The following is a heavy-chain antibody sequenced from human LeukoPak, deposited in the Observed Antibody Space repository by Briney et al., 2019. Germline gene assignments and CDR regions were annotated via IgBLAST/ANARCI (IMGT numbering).Heavy chain of an antibody. V-gene: IGHV3-21*01. Sequence: GGSLRLSCAASGFIFSSYTMNWVRQAPGKGPEWVSSISSSSSYIYFADSVKGRFTISRDNAKNSLYLQMNSLRAEDTAVYYCARGALGMSGRIVDAFDIWGQGTRVTVSS. CDR3: ARGALGMSGRIVDAFDI. CDR2: ISSSSSYI. CDR1: GFIFSSYT. J-gene: IGHJ3*02. D-gene: IGHD1-14*01.